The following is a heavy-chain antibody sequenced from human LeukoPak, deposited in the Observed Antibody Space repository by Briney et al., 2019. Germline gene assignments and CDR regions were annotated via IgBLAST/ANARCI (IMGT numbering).Heavy chain of an antibody. J-gene: IGHJ4*02. D-gene: IGHD5-12*01. Sequence: GGSLRLSCAASGFTVSSNYMSWVRQAPGKGLERVSVIYSGGSTYYADSVKGRFTISRHNSKNTLYLQMNSLRAEDTAVYYCARVRGYDSPYYFDYWGQGTLVTVSS. CDR2: IYSGGST. CDR3: ARVRGYDSPYYFDY. CDR1: GFTVSSNY. V-gene: IGHV3-53*04.